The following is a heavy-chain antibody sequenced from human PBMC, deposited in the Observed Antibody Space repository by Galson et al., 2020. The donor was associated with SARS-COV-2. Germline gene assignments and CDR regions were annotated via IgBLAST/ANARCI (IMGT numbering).Heavy chain of an antibody. Sequence: SETLSLTCTVSGGYISSSSYYWGWIRQPPGKGLEWIGSIYYSGSTYYNPSLKSQVTISVDTSKNQFSLKLSSVTAADTAVYYCAGEVLKLGTYYYYGMDVWGQGTTVTVSS. CDR3: AGEVLKLGTYYYYGMDV. D-gene: IGHD6-13*01. CDR1: GGYISSSSYY. CDR2: IYYSGST. V-gene: IGHV4-39*02. J-gene: IGHJ6*02.